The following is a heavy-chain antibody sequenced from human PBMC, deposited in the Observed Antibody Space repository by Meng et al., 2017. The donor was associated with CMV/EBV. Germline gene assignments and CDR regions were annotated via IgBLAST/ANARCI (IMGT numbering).Heavy chain of an antibody. V-gene: IGHV4-4*07. Sequence: GQALVKPSETLSLPCTGSGGSISSYDWSWNRQPAGKGLEWIGRIYTSGSTNYNPSLKSRVTMSVDTSKNQFSLKLSSVTAADTAVYYCARHGDTAMVVGIDYWGQGTLVTVSS. D-gene: IGHD5-18*01. CDR2: IYTSGST. J-gene: IGHJ4*02. CDR3: ARHGDTAMVVGIDY. CDR1: GGSISSYD.